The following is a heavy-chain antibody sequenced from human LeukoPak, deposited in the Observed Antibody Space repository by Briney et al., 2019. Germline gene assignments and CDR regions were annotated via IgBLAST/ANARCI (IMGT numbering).Heavy chain of an antibody. J-gene: IGHJ5*02. CDR1: GGSISSYY. V-gene: IGHV4-4*09. CDR2: IYTSGST. CDR3: ARHLSRSVYNWNDVGWFDP. D-gene: IGHD1-20*01. Sequence: SETLSLTFTVSGGSISSYYWSWIRQPPGKGLEWIGYIYTSGSTNYNPSLKSRVTISVDTSKNQFSLKLSSVTAADTAVYYCARHLSRSVYNWNDVGWFDPWGQGTLVTVSS.